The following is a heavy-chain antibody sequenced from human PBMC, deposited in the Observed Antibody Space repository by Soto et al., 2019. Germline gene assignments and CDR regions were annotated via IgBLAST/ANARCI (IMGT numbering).Heavy chain of an antibody. D-gene: IGHD1-26*01. CDR1: GFTFSSYA. CDR3: ARRGSYHALDY. J-gene: IGHJ4*02. Sequence: PGGSLRLSCAASGFTFSSYAMHWVRQAPGKGLEWVAVISYDGSNKYYADSVKGRFTISRDNSKNTLYLQMNSLRAEDTAVYYCARRGSYHALDYWGQGTLVTVS. V-gene: IGHV3-30-3*01. CDR2: ISYDGSNK.